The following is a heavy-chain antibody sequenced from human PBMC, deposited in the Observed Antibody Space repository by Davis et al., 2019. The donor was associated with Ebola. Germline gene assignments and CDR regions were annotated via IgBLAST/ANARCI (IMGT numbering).Heavy chain of an antibody. D-gene: IGHD3-3*01. CDR1: GFTFSNYA. V-gene: IGHV3-30-3*01. Sequence: GESLKISCAASGFTFSNYAMSWVRQAPGKGLEWVAVISYDGDNSYYADSVKGRFTISRENSKNTVYLQMNSLRTEDTAVYYCTRGSLRFLEWLSQNAFDIWGQGTMVTVSS. CDR3: TRGSLRFLEWLSQNAFDI. J-gene: IGHJ3*02. CDR2: ISYDGDNS.